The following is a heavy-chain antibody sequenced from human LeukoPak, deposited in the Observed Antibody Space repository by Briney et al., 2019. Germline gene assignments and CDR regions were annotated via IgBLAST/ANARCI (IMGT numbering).Heavy chain of an antibody. J-gene: IGHJ5*02. CDR3: ARDRTTYKVGATGFDP. CDR1: GYTFTSYD. CDR2: MNPNSGNT. V-gene: IGHV1-8*01. D-gene: IGHD1-26*01. Sequence: GASVKVSCKASGYTFTSYDINWVRQATGQGLEWMGWMNPNSGNTGYAQKFQGRVTMTRNTSISTAYMELSSLRSEDTAVYYCARDRTTYKVGATGFDPWGQGTLVTVSS.